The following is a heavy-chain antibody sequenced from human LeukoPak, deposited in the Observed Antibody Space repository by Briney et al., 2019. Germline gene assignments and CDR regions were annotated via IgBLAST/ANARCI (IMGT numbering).Heavy chain of an antibody. CDR1: GGSISSYY. CDR2: IYYSGST. J-gene: IGHJ4*02. Sequence: PSETLSLTCTVSGGSISSYYWNWIRQPPGKGLEWIGYIYYSGSTNYNPSLKSRVTISVDTSKNQFSLRLTSVTAADTAVYYCARGGSAWEYWGQGTLVTVSS. V-gene: IGHV4-59*01. CDR3: ARGGSAWEY. D-gene: IGHD6-25*01.